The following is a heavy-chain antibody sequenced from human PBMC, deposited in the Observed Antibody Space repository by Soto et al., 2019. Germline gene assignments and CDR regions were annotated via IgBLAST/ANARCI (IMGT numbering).Heavy chain of an antibody. CDR2: TYYRSKWYN. D-gene: IGHD6-19*01. J-gene: IGHJ4*02. CDR1: GDSVSGNSAA. CDR3: AREFPYYCAKGRGSGWAWYFDN. Sequence: SQTLSLTCAVSGDSVSGNSAAWNWIRQSPSRGLEWLGRTYYRSKWYNDYSVSVKSRITVTPDTSKNQLSLHLKSVTPEDTAVYYCAREFPYYCAKGRGSGWAWYFDNWGQGTLVTVSS. V-gene: IGHV6-1*01.